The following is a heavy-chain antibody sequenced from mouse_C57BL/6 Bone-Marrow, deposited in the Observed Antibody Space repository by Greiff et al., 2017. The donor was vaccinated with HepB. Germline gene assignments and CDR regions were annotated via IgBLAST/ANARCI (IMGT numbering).Heavy chain of an antibody. J-gene: IGHJ2*01. CDR3: TDYSNYEDFDY. Sequence: QVQLQQSGAELVRPGASVTLSCKASGYTFTDYEMHWVKQTPVHGLEWIGAIDPETGGTAYNQKFKGKAILTADKSSSTAYMEIRSLTSEDSAVYYCTDYSNYEDFDYWGQGTTLTVTS. V-gene: IGHV1-15*01. CDR2: IDPETGGT. CDR1: GYTFTDYE. D-gene: IGHD2-5*01.